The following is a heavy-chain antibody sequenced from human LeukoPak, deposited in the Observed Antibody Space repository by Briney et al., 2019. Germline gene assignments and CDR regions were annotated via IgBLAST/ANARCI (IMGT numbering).Heavy chain of an antibody. Sequence: SETLSLTCTVSGGSISSGDYYWSWIRQPPGKGLEWIGYICYSGSTYYNPSLKSRVTISVDTSKNQFSLKLSSVTAADTAVYYCARDLPPYYGSGSYDYYYYGMDVWGKGTTVTVSS. CDR1: GGSISSGDYY. V-gene: IGHV4-30-4*01. CDR3: ARDLPPYYGSGSYDYYYYGMDV. CDR2: ICYSGST. J-gene: IGHJ6*04. D-gene: IGHD3-10*01.